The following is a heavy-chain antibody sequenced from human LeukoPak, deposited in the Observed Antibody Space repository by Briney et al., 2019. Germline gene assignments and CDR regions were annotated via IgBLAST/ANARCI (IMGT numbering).Heavy chain of an antibody. CDR2: IIPTSGGT. CDR1: GYSFTVYY. J-gene: IGHJ5*02. Sequence: ASVKVSCKTSGYSFTVYYMHWGCQGPGQRLERMGWIIPTSGGTNYAQKFQRRVTMTRDTSITTVYMEVSWLTSDDTSIYYCARADRLHGGPYLTGPWGQGTLVTVSS. D-gene: IGHD3-9*01. CDR3: ARADRLHGGPYLTGP. V-gene: IGHV1-2*02.